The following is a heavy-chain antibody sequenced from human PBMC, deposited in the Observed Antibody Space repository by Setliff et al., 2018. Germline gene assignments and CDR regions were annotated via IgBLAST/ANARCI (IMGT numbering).Heavy chain of an antibody. CDR2: IKVDTGNP. Sequence: ASVKVSCKASGYTFTSYYIHWVRRAPGQGLEWMGVIKVDTGNPTYAQGFTGRFVFSLDTSVSTAYLQISSLKAEDTAVYYCARGRDPGYWGQGTLVTVSS. CDR1: GYTFTSYY. CDR3: ARGRDPGY. J-gene: IGHJ4*02. V-gene: IGHV7-4-1*02.